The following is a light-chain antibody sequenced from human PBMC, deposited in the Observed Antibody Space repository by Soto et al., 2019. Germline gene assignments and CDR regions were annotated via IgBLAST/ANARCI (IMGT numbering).Light chain of an antibody. CDR3: QHYYSSWT. CDR1: QNNKNY. J-gene: IGKJ1*01. Sequence: DIVMTQSPDSLAGSLGERATINCKSSQNNKNYLAWYQQQAGQPPKLIIDWASTRASGVPDRFSGSGSGTDFTLTISSLQAEDVAVYYCQHYYSSWTFGQGTKVDSK. CDR2: WAS. V-gene: IGKV4-1*01.